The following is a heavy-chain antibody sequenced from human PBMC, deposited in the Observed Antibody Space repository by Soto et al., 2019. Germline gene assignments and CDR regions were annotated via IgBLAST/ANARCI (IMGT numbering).Heavy chain of an antibody. V-gene: IGHV1-69*02. D-gene: IGHD3-10*01. J-gene: IGHJ6*02. CDR1: GGNFISYT. CDR3: ARVGAYGSGSDYYYYYGMDV. CDR2: IIPILGIA. Sequence: QVQLVQSGAEVKKPGSSVKVSCKASGGNFISYTISWVRQAPGQGREWMGRIIPILGIANYAQKFQGRVTIKPDESTSTAYMELSSLRSEDTAVYYCARVGAYGSGSDYYYYYGMDVWGQGPTVTVSS.